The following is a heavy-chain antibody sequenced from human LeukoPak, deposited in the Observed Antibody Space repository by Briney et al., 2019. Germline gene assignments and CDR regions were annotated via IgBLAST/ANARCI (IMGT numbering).Heavy chain of an antibody. CDR2: PYAGGTT. D-gene: IGHD3-9*01. CDR3: ARVFYDILTGYGIFDY. V-gene: IGHV3-53*04. CDR1: GFTVCSSY. Sequence: GGSLSLYCEGSGFTVCSSYMSWVRQAPGQGLEGVTVPYAGGTTYYADSVKGRFTISRHNSTNTLYLQMNSLRADDTAVYYCARVFYDILTGYGIFDYWGQGTLVTVSS. J-gene: IGHJ4*02.